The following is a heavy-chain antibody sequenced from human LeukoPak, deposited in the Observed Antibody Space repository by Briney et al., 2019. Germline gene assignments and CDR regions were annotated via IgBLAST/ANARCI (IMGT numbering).Heavy chain of an antibody. D-gene: IGHD3-22*01. CDR3: ARGAYYYED. V-gene: IGHV3-48*01. CDR1: EFTFSSHS. Sequence: GGSLRLSCAASEFTFSSHSMNWVRQAPGKGLEWVSYISSSSSTIYYADSVKGRFTISRDNAKNSLYLQMNSLRAEDTAVYYCARGAYYYEDWGQGTLVTVSS. J-gene: IGHJ4*02. CDR2: ISSSSSTI.